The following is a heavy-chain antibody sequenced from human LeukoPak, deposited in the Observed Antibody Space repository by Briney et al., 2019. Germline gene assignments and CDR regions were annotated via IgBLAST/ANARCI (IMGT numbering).Heavy chain of an antibody. Sequence: GGPLPLSCAASGFTFSTYRMIWLRQAPGKGLEWVSYISCSSNTIYYADSVKGRFTISRDNARNSLYLQINSRRAEDTAVYYCARGDLRYMYVWGKGTTVPVSS. CDR3: ARGDLRYMYV. J-gene: IGHJ6*03. CDR1: GFTFSTYR. D-gene: IGHD3-3*01. V-gene: IGHV3-48*01. CDR2: ISCSSNTI.